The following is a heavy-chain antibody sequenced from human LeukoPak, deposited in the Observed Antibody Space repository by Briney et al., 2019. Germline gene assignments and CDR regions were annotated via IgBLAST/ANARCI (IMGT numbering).Heavy chain of an antibody. D-gene: IGHD2-2*01. CDR3: ARDGVPAAKFDP. Sequence: ASVNVSCKASGGTFSSYAISWVRQAPGQGLEWMGGIIPIFGTANYAQKFQGRVTITADESTSTAYMELSSLRSEDTAVYYCARDGVPAAKFDPWGQGTLVTVSS. V-gene: IGHV1-69*13. CDR1: GGTFSSYA. CDR2: IIPIFGTA. J-gene: IGHJ5*02.